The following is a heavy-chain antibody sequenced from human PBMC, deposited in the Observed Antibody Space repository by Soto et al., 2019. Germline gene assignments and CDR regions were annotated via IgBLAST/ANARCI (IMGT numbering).Heavy chain of an antibody. V-gene: IGHV4-59*01. CDR2: IYYSGST. CDR3: ARVPIIYDILTGYYTDAFDI. J-gene: IGHJ3*02. D-gene: IGHD3-9*01. Sequence: SVTLSLTCTVSGGSISSYYWSWIRQPPGKGLEWIGYIYYSGSTNYNPSLKSRVTISVDTSKNQFSLKLSSVTAADTAVYYCARVPIIYDILTGYYTDAFDIWGQGTMVTVSS. CDR1: GGSISSYY.